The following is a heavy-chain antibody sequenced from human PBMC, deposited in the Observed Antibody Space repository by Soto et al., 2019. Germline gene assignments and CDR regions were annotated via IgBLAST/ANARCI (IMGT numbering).Heavy chain of an antibody. J-gene: IGHJ4*02. CDR2: ISYDGSNK. D-gene: IGHD2-15*01. CDR1: GFTFSSYA. V-gene: IGHV3-30-3*01. CDR3: ARALGYCSGGSCYSGVGSDY. Sequence: QVQLVESGGGVVQPGRSLRLSCAASGFTFSSYAMHWVRQAPGKGLEWVAVISYDGSNKYYADSVKGRFTISRDNSKNTLYLQMNSLRAEDTAVYYCARALGYCSGGSCYSGVGSDYWGQGTLVTVSS.